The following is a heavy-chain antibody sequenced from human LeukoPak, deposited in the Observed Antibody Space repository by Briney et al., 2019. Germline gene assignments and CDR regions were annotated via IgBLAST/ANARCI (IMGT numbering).Heavy chain of an antibody. CDR1: GFTFSSYA. CDR3: AKLLQARRRITIFGVVDT. CDR2: ISGSGGST. D-gene: IGHD3-3*01. V-gene: IGHV3-23*01. J-gene: IGHJ5*02. Sequence: PGGSLRLSCAASGFTFSSYAMSWVRQAPGKGLEWVSAISGSGGSTYYADSVKGRFTISRDNSKNTLYLQMNSLRAEDTAVYYCAKLLQARRRITIFGVVDTWGQGTLVTVSS.